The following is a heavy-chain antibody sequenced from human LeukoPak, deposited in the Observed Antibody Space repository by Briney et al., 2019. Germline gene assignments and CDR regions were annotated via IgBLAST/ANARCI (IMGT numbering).Heavy chain of an antibody. CDR1: GFTFSSYG. CDR2: IRYDGSNK. CDR3: AKDRGEGEPLDIVVVPAAIFLAFDY. J-gene: IGHJ4*02. Sequence: GGSLRLSCAASGFTFSSYGMHWVRQAPGKGLEWVAFIRYDGSNKYYADSVKGRFTISRDNSKNTPYLQMNSLRAEDTAVYYCAKDRGEGEPLDIVVVPAAIFLAFDYWGQGTLVTVSS. V-gene: IGHV3-30*02. D-gene: IGHD2-2*03.